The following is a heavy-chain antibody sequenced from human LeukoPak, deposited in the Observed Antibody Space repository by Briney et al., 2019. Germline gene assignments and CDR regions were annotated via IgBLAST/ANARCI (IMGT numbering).Heavy chain of an antibody. CDR2: ISSSGSGTYI. CDR1: GFTFGSFS. J-gene: IGHJ4*02. D-gene: IGHD2-15*01. CDR3: ARDPGRSGGSCYSDY. Sequence: RGSLRLSCAASGFTFGSFSMTWVRQAPGKGLEWVSTISSSGSGTYIYYADSVKGRFTISRDNAKNSLYLQMNSLRAEDTAVYYCARDPGRSGGSCYSDYWGQGTLVTVSS. V-gene: IGHV3-21*01.